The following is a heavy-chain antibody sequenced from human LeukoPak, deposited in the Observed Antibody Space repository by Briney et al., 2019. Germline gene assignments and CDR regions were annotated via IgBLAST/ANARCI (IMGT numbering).Heavy chain of an antibody. CDR3: ARDRALTYYYDSSGYYRGTTDAFDI. CDR1: GGTFSSYA. J-gene: IGHJ3*02. V-gene: IGHV1-69*01. CDR2: IIPIFGTA. Sequence: SVKVSCKASGGTFSSYAISWVRQAPGQGLEWMGGIIPIFGTANYAQKFQGRVTITADESTSTAYMELSSLRSEDTAVYYCARDRALTYYYDSSGYYRGTTDAFDIWGQGTMVTVSS. D-gene: IGHD3-22*01.